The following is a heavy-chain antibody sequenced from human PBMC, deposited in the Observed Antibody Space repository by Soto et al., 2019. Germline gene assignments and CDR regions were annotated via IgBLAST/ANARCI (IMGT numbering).Heavy chain of an antibody. Sequence: PSETLSLTCTVSGGSISSSSYYWGWIRQPPGKGLERIGSIYYSGSTYYNPSLKSRVTISVDTSKNQFSLKLSSVTAADTAVYYCASRDPGTSVDYWGQGTLVTVSS. CDR1: GGSISSSSYY. CDR2: IYYSGST. D-gene: IGHD1-7*01. CDR3: ASRDPGTSVDY. J-gene: IGHJ4*02. V-gene: IGHV4-39*01.